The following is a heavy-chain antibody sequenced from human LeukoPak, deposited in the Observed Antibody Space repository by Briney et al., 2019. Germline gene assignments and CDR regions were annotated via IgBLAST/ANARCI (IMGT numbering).Heavy chain of an antibody. CDR3: ASQRYSSGWYQGEFDY. CDR2: ISGSGNTV. J-gene: IGHJ4*02. CDR1: AFTFSSYE. V-gene: IGHV3-48*03. D-gene: IGHD6-19*01. Sequence: QPGGSLRLSCAASAFTFSSYEMSWVRQAPGKGLERVSYISGSGNTVYYADSVKGRFTISRDNAKNSLYLQMNSLRAEDTAVYYCASQRYSSGWYQGEFDYWGQGTLVTVSS.